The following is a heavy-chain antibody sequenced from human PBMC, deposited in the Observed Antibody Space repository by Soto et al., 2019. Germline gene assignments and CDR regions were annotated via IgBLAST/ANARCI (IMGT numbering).Heavy chain of an antibody. V-gene: IGHV3-7*03. CDR2: IKQDGSEK. CDR1: GFTFSSYW. CDR3: ARFLGRRYGGHFDY. D-gene: IGHD4-17*01. J-gene: IGHJ4*02. Sequence: EVQLVESGGGLVQPGGSLRLSCAASGFTFSSYWMSWVRQAPGKGLEWVANIKQDGSEKYYVDSVKGRFTISRDNAKNSLYLQMNSLRAEDTAVYYCARFLGRRYGGHFDYWGQGSLVTVSS.